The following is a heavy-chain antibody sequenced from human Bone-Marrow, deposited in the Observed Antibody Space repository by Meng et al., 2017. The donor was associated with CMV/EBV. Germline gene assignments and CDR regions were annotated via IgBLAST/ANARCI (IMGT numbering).Heavy chain of an antibody. CDR2: ISGSGGST. J-gene: IGHJ4*02. CDR3: AKLDTGWSVAY. V-gene: IGHV3-23*01. Sequence: GESLKISCAASGFTFSSYAMSWVRQAPGKGLEWVSAISGSGGSTYYADSVKGRFTISRDNSKNTLYLQMNSLRAEDTAVYYCAKLDTGWSVAYWGQGDRVNGAS. D-gene: IGHD2-15*01. CDR1: GFTFSSYA.